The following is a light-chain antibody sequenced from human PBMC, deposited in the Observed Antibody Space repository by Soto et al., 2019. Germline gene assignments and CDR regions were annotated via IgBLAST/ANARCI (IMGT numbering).Light chain of an antibody. V-gene: IGKV1-5*01. CDR2: DAS. CDR3: QQYNSLWT. Sequence: DIQMTXSPSTLSASVGDXXTIXXXXXXXXXXWLAWYQQKPGKAPKLLIYDASSLESGVPSRFSGSGSGTEFTLTISSLQPDDFATYYCQQYNSLWTFGQGTKVEIK. J-gene: IGKJ1*01. CDR1: XXXXXW.